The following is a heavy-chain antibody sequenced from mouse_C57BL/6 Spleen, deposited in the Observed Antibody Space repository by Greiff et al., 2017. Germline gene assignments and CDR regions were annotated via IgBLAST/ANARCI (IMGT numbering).Heavy chain of an antibody. Sequence: EVQLVESGGDLVKPGGSLKLSCAASGFTFSSYGMSWVRQTPDKRLEWVATISSGGSYTYYPDSVKGRFTISRDNAKNTLYLQMSSLKSEDTAMYYCASITTVVATRAMDYWGQGTSVTVSS. J-gene: IGHJ4*01. CDR2: ISSGGSYT. D-gene: IGHD1-1*01. CDR3: ASITTVVATRAMDY. V-gene: IGHV5-6*01. CDR1: GFTFSSYG.